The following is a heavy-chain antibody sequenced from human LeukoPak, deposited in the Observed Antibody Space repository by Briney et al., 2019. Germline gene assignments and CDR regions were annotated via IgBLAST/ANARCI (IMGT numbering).Heavy chain of an antibody. D-gene: IGHD4-17*01. CDR1: GYTFTGYY. J-gene: IGHJ5*02. Sequence: ASVKVSCKASGYTFTGYYMHWVRQAPGQGLEWMGWINPNRGGTSYAQKFQGRVTMTRDTSITTAYMELSSLRSDDTAMYYCARDTCDGVTCYNWFDPWGQGTLVTVSS. CDR2: INPNRGGT. CDR3: ARDTCDGVTCYNWFDP. V-gene: IGHV1-2*02.